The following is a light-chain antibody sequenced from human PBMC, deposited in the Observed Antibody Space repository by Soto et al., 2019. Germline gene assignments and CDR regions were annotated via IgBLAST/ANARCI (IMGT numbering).Light chain of an antibody. J-gene: IGKJ5*01. CDR3: HQYGSSPPIT. V-gene: IGKV3-20*01. CDR1: QSVSSSY. CDR2: GAS. Sequence: EIVLTQSPGTLSLSPGERATLSCRASQSVSSSYLAWYQQKTGQARRLLIYGASSRATGIQDRFSGSGSGTDFTLTISRLEPEDFAVYYCHQYGSSPPITFGQGTRREIK.